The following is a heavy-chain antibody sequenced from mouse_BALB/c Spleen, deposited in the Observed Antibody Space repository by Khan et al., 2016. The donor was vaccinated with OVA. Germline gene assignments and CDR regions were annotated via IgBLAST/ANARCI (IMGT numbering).Heavy chain of an antibody. CDR3: TRDYSYDEGFGY. J-gene: IGHJ3*01. D-gene: IGHD2-12*01. V-gene: IGHV1S56*01. CDR2: IYPGDGNT. Sequence: QVQLQQSGPELVKPGASVKMSCKASGYTFTSYYIHWVRQRPGQGLEWIGWIYPGDGNTQYNENFKGKTTMTEDKSSSTAYMLISNLTSEDSAIYFCTRDYSYDEGFGYWGQGTLVTVSA. CDR1: GYTFTSYY.